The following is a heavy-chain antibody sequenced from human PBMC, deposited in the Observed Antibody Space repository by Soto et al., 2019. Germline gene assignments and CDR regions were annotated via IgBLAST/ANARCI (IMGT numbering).Heavy chain of an antibody. J-gene: IGHJ6*02. D-gene: IGHD5-12*01. V-gene: IGHV3-21*01. CDR1: GFTFSSYS. CDR3: ARGGGYDYFYYYGMDV. CDR2: ISSSSSYI. Sequence: GGSLRLSCAASGFTFSSYSMNWVRQAPGKGLEWVSSISSSSSYIYYADSVKGRFTISRDNAKNSLYLQMNSLRAEDTAVYYCARGGGYDYFYYYGMDVWGQGTTVTVSS.